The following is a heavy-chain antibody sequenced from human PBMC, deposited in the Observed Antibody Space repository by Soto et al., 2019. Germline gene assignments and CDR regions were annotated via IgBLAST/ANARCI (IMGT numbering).Heavy chain of an antibody. D-gene: IGHD2-21*02. CDR2: ISYDGSNK. CDR1: GFTFSSYG. Sequence: ESGGGVVQPGRSLRLSCAASGFTFSSYGMHWVRQAPGKGLEWVAVISYDGSNKYYADSVKGRFTISRDNSKNTLYLQMNSLRAEDTAVYYCAKDRRPYCGGDCYFDYWGQGTLVTVSS. V-gene: IGHV3-30*18. J-gene: IGHJ4*02. CDR3: AKDRRPYCGGDCYFDY.